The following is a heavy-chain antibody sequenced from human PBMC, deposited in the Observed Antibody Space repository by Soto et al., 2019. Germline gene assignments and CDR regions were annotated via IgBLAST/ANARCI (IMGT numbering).Heavy chain of an antibody. CDR2: IYYSGST. J-gene: IGHJ4*02. CDR3: ARLGYCSSTSCYEMDY. V-gene: IGHV4-59*08. Sequence: ASETLSLTCTVSGGSISSYYWSWIRQPPGKGLEWIGYIYYSGSTNYNPSLKSRVTISVDTSKNQFSLKLSSVTAADTAVYYCARLGYCSSTSCYEMDYWGQGTLVTVSS. CDR1: GGSISSYY. D-gene: IGHD2-2*01.